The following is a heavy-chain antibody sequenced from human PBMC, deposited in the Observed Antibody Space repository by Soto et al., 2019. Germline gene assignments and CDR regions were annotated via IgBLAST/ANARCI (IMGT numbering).Heavy chain of an antibody. V-gene: IGHV3-33*01. J-gene: IGHJ4*02. CDR3: ARDPGLEQQLYFDY. CDR2: IWYDGSKK. D-gene: IGHD6-13*01. CDR1: GFTFSTYG. Sequence: QVQLVESGGGVVQPGRSLRLSCAASGFTFSTYGMHWVRQAPGKGLEWVAVIWYDGSKKYYADSVKGRFTISRDNSKNSLYLQMNSLRAEDMAVYYCARDPGLEQQLYFDYWGQGTLVTVSS.